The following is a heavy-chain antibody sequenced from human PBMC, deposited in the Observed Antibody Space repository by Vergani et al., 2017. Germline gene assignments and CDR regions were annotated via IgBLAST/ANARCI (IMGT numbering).Heavy chain of an antibody. CDR1: GFTFSSYW. Sequence: EVQLVESGGGLVQPGGSLRLSCAASGFTFSSYWMSWVRQAPGKGLEWVANIKQDGSEKYYVDSVKGRFTISRDNAKNSLYLQMNSLRAEDTAVYYCARVEGSITIFGVVPHNMDVWGKGTTVTVSS. CDR2: IKQDGSEK. J-gene: IGHJ6*03. D-gene: IGHD3-3*01. V-gene: IGHV3-7*01. CDR3: ARVEGSITIFGVVPHNMDV.